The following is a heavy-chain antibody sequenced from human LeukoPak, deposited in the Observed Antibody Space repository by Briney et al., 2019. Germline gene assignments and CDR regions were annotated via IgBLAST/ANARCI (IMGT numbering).Heavy chain of an antibody. CDR2: IYSGGST. CDR3: ARGTEQTYYYGMDV. CDR1: GFTFSSYA. V-gene: IGHV3-53*01. Sequence: GGSLRLSCAASGFTFSSYAMSWVRQAPGKGLEWVSVIYSGGSTYYADSVKGRFTISRDNSKNTLYLQMNSLRAEDTAVYYCARGTEQTYYYGMDVWGQGTTVTVSS. J-gene: IGHJ6*02.